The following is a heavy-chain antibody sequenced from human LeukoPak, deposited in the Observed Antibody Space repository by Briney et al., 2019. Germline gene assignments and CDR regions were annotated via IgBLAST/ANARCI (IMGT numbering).Heavy chain of an antibody. CDR3: TKDEGSGYSGSYYLDY. J-gene: IGHJ4*02. CDR2: SKSKSDGETT. V-gene: IGHV3-15*01. Sequence: PGGSLRLSCTASGXTFSNAWMSWVRQAPGKGLEWVGRSKSKSDGETTDYGAPVKGRFTISRDDSKNTLYLQMNSLKTEDTAVYYCTKDEGSGYSGSYYLDYWGQGTLVTVSS. CDR1: GXTFSNAW. D-gene: IGHD1-26*01.